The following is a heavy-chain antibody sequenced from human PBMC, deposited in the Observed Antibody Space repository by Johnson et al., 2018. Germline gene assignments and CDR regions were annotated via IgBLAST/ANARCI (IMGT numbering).Heavy chain of an antibody. CDR2: ITWNGGSI. D-gene: IGHD1-26*01. CDR1: GFTFDEYA. Sequence: VQLVESGGGLVQPGRSLRLSCAASGFTFDEYAMHWVRQAPGKGLEWVSSITWNGGSIGYADSVKGRFAISRDNAKNSLYLQMNSLSAEDTAFDHCARERIVGVTSDAFDIWGQGTMGTVSS. CDR3: ARERIVGVTSDAFDI. J-gene: IGHJ3*02. V-gene: IGHV3-9*01.